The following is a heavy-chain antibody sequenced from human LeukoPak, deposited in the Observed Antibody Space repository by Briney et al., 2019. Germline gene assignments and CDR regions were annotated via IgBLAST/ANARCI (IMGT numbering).Heavy chain of an antibody. CDR2: IIPILGIA. D-gene: IGHD4-17*01. CDR1: GGTFSSYT. V-gene: IGHV1-69*02. J-gene: IGHJ4*02. CDR3: ASEDGDRGSDY. Sequence: SVKVSCKASGGTFSSYTISWVRQAPGQGLEWMGRIIPILGIANYAQGFQGRITITADKSTSTAYMELSSLRSEDTAVYYCASEDGDRGSDYWGQGTLVTVSS.